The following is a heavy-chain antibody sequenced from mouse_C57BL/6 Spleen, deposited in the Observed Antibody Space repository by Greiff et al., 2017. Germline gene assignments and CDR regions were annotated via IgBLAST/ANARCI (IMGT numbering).Heavy chain of an antibody. Sequence: VQLQQPGAELVKPGASVKMSCKASGYTFTSYWITWVKQRPGQGLEWIGDIYPGSGSTNYNEKFKSKATLTVDTSSSTAYMQLSSLTSDDSAVYYCAREGYYGSSYRYFDVWGTGTTVTVSS. V-gene: IGHV1-55*01. CDR2: IYPGSGST. CDR1: GYTFTSYW. CDR3: AREGYYGSSYRYFDV. D-gene: IGHD1-1*01. J-gene: IGHJ1*03.